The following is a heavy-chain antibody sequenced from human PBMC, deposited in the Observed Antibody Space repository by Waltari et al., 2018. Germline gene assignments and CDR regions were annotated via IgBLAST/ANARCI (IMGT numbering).Heavy chain of an antibody. CDR1: GFTFSDSA. CDR3: TRYCTDGSCSF. J-gene: IGHJ4*02. V-gene: IGHV3-73*02. D-gene: IGHD2-15*01. CDR2: IRKKANNYAT. Sequence: EVQLVESGGGLVQPGGSLKLSCAASGFTFSDSAVHWVRQASGKGLEWVGRIRKKANNYATAYPASVKGRFTISRDDSKNTAFLQMNSLKSEDTAVYYCTRYCTDGSCSFWGQGTLVTVSS.